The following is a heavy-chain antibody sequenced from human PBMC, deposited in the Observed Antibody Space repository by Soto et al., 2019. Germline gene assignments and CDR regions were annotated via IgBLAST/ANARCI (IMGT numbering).Heavy chain of an antibody. D-gene: IGHD2-2*01. V-gene: IGHV4-59*01. CDR1: GGSISSYY. CDR2: IYYSGST. J-gene: IGHJ6*02. CDR3: ARDLRPAALYDYYYYGMDV. Sequence: LSLTCTVSGGSISSYYWSWIRQPPGKGLEWIGYIYYSGSTNYNPSLKSRVTISVDTSKNQFSLKLSSVTAADTAVYYCARDLRPAALYDYYYYGMDVWGQGTKVTVYS.